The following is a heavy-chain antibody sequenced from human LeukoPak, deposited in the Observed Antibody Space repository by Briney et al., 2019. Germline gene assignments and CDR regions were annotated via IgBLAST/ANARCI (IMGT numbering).Heavy chain of an antibody. CDR2: MHSNGNS. J-gene: IGHJ3*02. V-gene: IGHV4-59*02. Sequence: SETLSLTCTVSGGSVSSDYWSWIRQPPGKGLEWIGYMHSNGNSAYNPSLSSRVTVSLDTSKNQFSLRLESVTAADTALYYCARFVLLGLGEHYYAFDIWGRGTMVAGSS. D-gene: IGHD3-10*01. CDR3: ARFVLLGLGEHYYAFDI. CDR1: GGSVSSDY.